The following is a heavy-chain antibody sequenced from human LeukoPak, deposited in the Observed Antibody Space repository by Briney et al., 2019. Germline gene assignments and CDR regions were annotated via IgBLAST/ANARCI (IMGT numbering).Heavy chain of an antibody. CDR1: GDSVSSNTAA. CDR3: ARVDTAMVSFDY. V-gene: IGHV6-1*01. Sequence: SQTLSLTFAISGDSVSSNTAAWNWIRQSPSRGLEWLGRTYYRSKWYNDYAVSVKSRITINPDASKNQFSLQLNSVTPEDTAVYYCARVDTAMVSFDYWGQGTLVTVSS. J-gene: IGHJ4*02. CDR2: TYYRSKWYN. D-gene: IGHD5-18*01.